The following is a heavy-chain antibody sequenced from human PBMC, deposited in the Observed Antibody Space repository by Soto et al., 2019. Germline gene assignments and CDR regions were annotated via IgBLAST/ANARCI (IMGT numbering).Heavy chain of an antibody. V-gene: IGHV4-4*07. J-gene: IGHJ5*02. CDR1: AGSISTYY. Sequence: PSETLSLTCNVSAGSISTYYWNWVRQPAGKGLEWIGRIYASGSANYNPSLKSRVTMSVDTSKNQFSLKMNSMTAADTGMYYCARSATPRSGWFAPWGQGTLVTVSS. D-gene: IGHD2-15*01. CDR2: IYASGSA. CDR3: ARSATPRSGWFAP.